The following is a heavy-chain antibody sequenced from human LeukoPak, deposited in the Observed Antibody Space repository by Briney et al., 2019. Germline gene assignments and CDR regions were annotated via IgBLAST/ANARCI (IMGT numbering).Heavy chain of an antibody. V-gene: IGHV3-74*01. CDR1: GFTFSSYW. Sequence: GGSLRLSCAASGFTFSSYWMHWVRHAPGKGLVWVSRINSDGSSTSYADSVKGRFTISRDNAKNTLYLQMNSLRAEDTAVYYCVGSYYYYYMDVWGKGTTVTISS. CDR3: VGSYYYYYMDV. J-gene: IGHJ6*03. CDR2: INSDGSST.